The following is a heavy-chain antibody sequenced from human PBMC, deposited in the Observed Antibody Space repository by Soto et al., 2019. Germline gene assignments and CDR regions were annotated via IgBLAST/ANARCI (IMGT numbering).Heavy chain of an antibody. Sequence: TCTVSGGSISSGDYFWSWIRQPPGKGLEWVGYIYYSENTYYNPSLKSRVTISEDTSKNQFSLKLSSVTAEDTAVYYCAKDGGYSYGDTKIFDYWGQGTLVTVSS. D-gene: IGHD5-18*01. CDR1: GGSISSGDYF. CDR2: IYYSENT. V-gene: IGHV4-30-4*01. CDR3: AKDGGYSYGDTKIFDY. J-gene: IGHJ4*02.